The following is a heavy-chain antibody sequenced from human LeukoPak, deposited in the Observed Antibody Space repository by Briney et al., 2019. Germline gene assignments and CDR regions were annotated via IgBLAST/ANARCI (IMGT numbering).Heavy chain of an antibody. D-gene: IGHD3-22*01. CDR2: IYHSGST. Sequence: PSETLSLTCTVSGGSISSSSYYWGWIRQPPGKGLEWIGSIYHSGSTYYNPSLKSRVTILVDTSKNQFSLKLSSVTAADRALYYCARQTTSGYLDYWGQGTLVTVS. J-gene: IGHJ4*02. CDR3: ARQTTSGYLDY. V-gene: IGHV4-39*01. CDR1: GGSISSSSYY.